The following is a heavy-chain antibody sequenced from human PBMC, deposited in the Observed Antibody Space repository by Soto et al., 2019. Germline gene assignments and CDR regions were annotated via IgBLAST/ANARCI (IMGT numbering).Heavy chain of an antibody. CDR3: ARRGYYYDSSGYPSVWY. Sequence: ETLSLTCTVSGGSISSYYWSWIRQPPGKGLEWIGYIYYSGSTYYNPSLKSRVTISVDTSKNQFSLKLSSVTAADTAVYYCARRGYYYDSSGYPSVWYWGQGTLVTFSS. J-gene: IGHJ4*02. CDR1: GGSISSYY. CDR2: IYYSGST. V-gene: IGHV4-59*04. D-gene: IGHD3-22*01.